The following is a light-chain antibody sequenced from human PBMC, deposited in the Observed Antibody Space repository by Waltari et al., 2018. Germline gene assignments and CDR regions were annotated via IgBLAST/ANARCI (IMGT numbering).Light chain of an antibody. CDR1: TSNIGAPYD. V-gene: IGLV1-40*01. Sequence: QSVLTQPPSVSGAPGQRVTISCSGSTSNIGAPYDVHWYQQHPGTAPKLLIFVNVHRPSGVPDRFSGSKSGTSASLAITGLQAEDEADYYCQSYDRRLEVIFGGGTKLAVL. J-gene: IGLJ2*01. CDR3: QSYDRRLEVI. CDR2: VNV.